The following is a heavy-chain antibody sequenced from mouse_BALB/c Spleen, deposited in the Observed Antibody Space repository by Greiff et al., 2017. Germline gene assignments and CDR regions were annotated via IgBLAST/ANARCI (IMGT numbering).Heavy chain of an antibody. CDR1: GFTFSSFG. Sequence: EVQGVESGGGLVQPGGSRKLSCAASGFTFSSFGMHWVRQAPEKGLEWVAYISSGSSTIYYADTVKGRCTISRDNAKNTLFLQMTSLRSEDTAVYYCERRSSGYEAWFAYWGQGTLVTVSA. CDR2: ISSGSSTI. J-gene: IGHJ3*01. CDR3: ERRSSGYEAWFAY. V-gene: IGHV5-17*02. D-gene: IGHD3-1*01.